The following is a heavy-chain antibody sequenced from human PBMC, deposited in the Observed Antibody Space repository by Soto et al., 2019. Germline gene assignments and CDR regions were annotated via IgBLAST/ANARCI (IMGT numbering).Heavy chain of an antibody. J-gene: IGHJ4*02. D-gene: IGHD6-19*01. CDR3: ARARKIAVAGLNFDY. CDR1: GYTFTSYY. CDR2: INPSGGST. Sequence: EASVKVSCKASGYTFTSYYMHWVRQAPGQGLEWMGIINPSGGSTSYAQKFQGRVTMTRDTSTSTVYMELSSLRSEDTAVYYCARARKIAVAGLNFDYWGQGTLVTVSS. V-gene: IGHV1-46*01.